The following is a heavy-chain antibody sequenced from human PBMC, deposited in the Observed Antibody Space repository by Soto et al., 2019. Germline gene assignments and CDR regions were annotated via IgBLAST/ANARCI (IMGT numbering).Heavy chain of an antibody. V-gene: IGHV3-30-3*01. Sequence: QVQLVESGGGVVQPGRSLRLSCAASGFTFSSYAMHWVRQDPGKGLEWVAVISYDGSNKYYADSVKGRFTISRENSKNTLYLQMNSLRAEDTAVYYCAVAIDALDIWGQGTMVTVSS. J-gene: IGHJ3*02. CDR1: GFTFSSYA. CDR3: AVAIDALDI. CDR2: ISYDGSNK.